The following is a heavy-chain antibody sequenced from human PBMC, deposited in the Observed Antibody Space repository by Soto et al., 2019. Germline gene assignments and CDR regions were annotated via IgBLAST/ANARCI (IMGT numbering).Heavy chain of an antibody. CDR2: IIPIFGTA. D-gene: IGHD6-6*01. V-gene: IGHV1-69*01. J-gene: IGHJ5*02. CDR1: GGTFSSYA. Sequence: QVQLVQSGAEVKKPGSSVKVSCKASGGTFSSYAISWVRQAPGQGLEWMGGIIPIFGTANYAQKFQGRVTMTADESTSTADRELSSLRSEDTAVYYCAREEYSSSSEASWFDPWGQGTLVTVSS. CDR3: AREEYSSSSEASWFDP.